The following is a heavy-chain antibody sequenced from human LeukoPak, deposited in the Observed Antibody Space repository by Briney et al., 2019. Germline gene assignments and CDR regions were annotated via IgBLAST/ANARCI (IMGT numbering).Heavy chain of an antibody. CDR2: IGTAGDT. V-gene: IGHV3-13*01. D-gene: IGHD1-26*01. CDR3: ARGAIVGATMFDY. J-gene: IGHJ4*02. CDR1: GFTFNSYD. Sequence: GGSLRLSCAASGFTFNSYDMHWVRQATGKGLEWVSAIGTAGDTYYPGSVKGRFTISRENAKNSLYLQMNSLRAGDTAVYYCARGAIVGATMFDYWGQGTLVTVSS.